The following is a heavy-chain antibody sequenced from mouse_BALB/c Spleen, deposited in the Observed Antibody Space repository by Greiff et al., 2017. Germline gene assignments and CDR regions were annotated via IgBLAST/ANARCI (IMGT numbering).Heavy chain of an antibody. CDR1: GFSLTSYG. D-gene: IGHD2-14*01. CDR3: ARDYRYGWYFDV. CDR2: IWAGGST. J-gene: IGHJ1*01. V-gene: IGHV2-9*02. Sequence: VKLMESGPGLVAPSQSLSITCTVSGFSLTSYGVHWVRQPPGKGLEWLGVIWAGGSTNYNSALMSRLSISKDNSKSQVFLKMNSLPTDDTAMYYCARDYRYGWYFDVWGAGTTVTVSS.